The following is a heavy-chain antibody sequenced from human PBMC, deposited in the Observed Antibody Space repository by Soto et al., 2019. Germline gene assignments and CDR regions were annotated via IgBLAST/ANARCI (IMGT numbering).Heavy chain of an antibody. Sequence: QVQLVDSGGGVVQPRRSLRLSCAASGFSFSTYAMHWVRQAPGKGLEWVAVISYDGSSKYNPDSVKDRFSISRDNSKNTLYLEMNSLRPEDTAVYYCARAARVVTRDAFDIWGQGTMVTVSS. J-gene: IGHJ3*02. D-gene: IGHD2-21*02. CDR1: GFSFSTYA. CDR2: ISYDGSSK. CDR3: ARAARVVTRDAFDI. V-gene: IGHV3-30-3*01.